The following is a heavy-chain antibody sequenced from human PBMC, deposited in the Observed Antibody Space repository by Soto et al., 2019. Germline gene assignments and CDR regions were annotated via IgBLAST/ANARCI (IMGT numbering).Heavy chain of an antibody. J-gene: IGHJ5*02. CDR3: ARDLRGGTMIASEDIS. CDR2: IWSDGSYK. CDR1: GFTFSNYG. D-gene: IGHD3-22*01. Sequence: QVQLVESGGGVVQPGRSLRLSCAASGFTFSNYGMHWIRQAPGKGLEWVAVIWSDGSYKYYADSVKGRFTISRDNSKYTLYLQLNSLRAEDTGVYYCARDLRGGTMIASEDISWGQGTLVTVSS. V-gene: IGHV3-33*01.